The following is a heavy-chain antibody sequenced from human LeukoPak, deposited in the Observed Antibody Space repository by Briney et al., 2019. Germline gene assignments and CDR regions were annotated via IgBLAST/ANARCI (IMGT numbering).Heavy chain of an antibody. V-gene: IGHV1-2*02. Sequence: ASVKVSCKASGYTFTGYYMHWVRQAPGQGLEWMGWINPNSGGTNYAQKFQGRVTMTRDTSISTAYMELSRLRSDDTAVYYCARSPRRDGYNLFDYWGQGTLATVSS. D-gene: IGHD5-24*01. CDR2: INPNSGGT. CDR3: ARSPRRDGYNLFDY. CDR1: GYTFTGYY. J-gene: IGHJ4*02.